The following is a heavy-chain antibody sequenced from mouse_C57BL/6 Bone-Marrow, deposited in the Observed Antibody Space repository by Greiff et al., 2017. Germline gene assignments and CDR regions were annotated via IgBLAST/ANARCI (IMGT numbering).Heavy chain of an antibody. Sequence: EVHLVESGGGLVKPGGSLKLSCAASGFTFSSYAMSWVRQTPEKRLEWVATISDGGSYTYYPVNVKGRFTISRDNAKNKLYLQMSHLKSEDTAMYYCASSTVVAPMDYWGQGTSVTVSS. CDR2: ISDGGSYT. J-gene: IGHJ4*01. CDR3: ASSTVVAPMDY. CDR1: GFTFSSYA. V-gene: IGHV5-4*01. D-gene: IGHD1-1*01.